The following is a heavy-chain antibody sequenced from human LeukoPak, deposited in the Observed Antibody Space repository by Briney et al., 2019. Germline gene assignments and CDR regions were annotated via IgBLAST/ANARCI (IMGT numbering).Heavy chain of an antibody. J-gene: IGHJ4*02. Sequence: SGGSLRLSCAASGFTFSSYGMHWVRQAPGKGLEWVAVISYDGSNKYYADSVKGRFTISRDNSKNTPYLQMNSLRAEDTAVYYCARDRHYPIYYDSSGYGHWGQGTLVTVSS. CDR2: ISYDGSNK. V-gene: IGHV3-30*03. CDR1: GFTFSSYG. CDR3: ARDRHYPIYYDSSGYGH. D-gene: IGHD3-22*01.